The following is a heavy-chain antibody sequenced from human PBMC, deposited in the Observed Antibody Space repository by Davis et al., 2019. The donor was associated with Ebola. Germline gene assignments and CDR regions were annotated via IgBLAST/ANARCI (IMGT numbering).Heavy chain of an antibody. CDR1: GFTFSNYD. J-gene: IGHJ6*02. CDR2: IGAAGDT. CDR3: ARSSIAARPGYYYGMDV. Sequence: GGSLRLSCAASGFTFSNYDMHWVRQTSGKGLEWVSVIGAAGDTYYSDSVKGRFTISRDNAKNSLYLQMNSLRAEDTAVYYCARSSIAARPGYYYGMDVWGQGTTVTVSS. V-gene: IGHV3-13*01. D-gene: IGHD6-6*01.